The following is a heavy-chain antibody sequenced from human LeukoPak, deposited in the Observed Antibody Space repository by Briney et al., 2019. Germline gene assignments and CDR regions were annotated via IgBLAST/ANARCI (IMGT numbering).Heavy chain of an antibody. Sequence: GGSLRLSCAASGFTFSNYVMSWVRQAPGKGLEWVSVIYSGGSTYYADSVKGRFTISRDNSKNTLYLQMNSLRAEDTAVYYCARGGGYDYWGQGTLVTVSS. CDR3: ARGGGYDY. J-gene: IGHJ4*02. V-gene: IGHV3-66*01. CDR1: GFTFSNYV. CDR2: IYSGGST. D-gene: IGHD3-10*01.